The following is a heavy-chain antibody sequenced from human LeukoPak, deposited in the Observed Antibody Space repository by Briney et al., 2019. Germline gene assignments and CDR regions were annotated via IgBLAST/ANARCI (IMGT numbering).Heavy chain of an antibody. D-gene: IGHD3-16*01. J-gene: IGHJ6*03. CDR2: IKQDGSEK. Sequence: GGSLRLSCAASGFTFDDYGMSWVRQAPGKGLEWVVNIKQDGSEKYYVDSVKGRFTISRDNAKNSLYLQMNSLRAEDTAVYYCARETSQKGAHYMDVWGKGTTVTISS. CDR1: GFTFDDYG. V-gene: IGHV3-7*01. CDR3: ARETSQKGAHYMDV.